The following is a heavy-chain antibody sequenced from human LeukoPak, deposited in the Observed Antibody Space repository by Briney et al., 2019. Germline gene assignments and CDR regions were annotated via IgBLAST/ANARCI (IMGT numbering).Heavy chain of an antibody. CDR3: ARVAAAGYFFDY. CDR1: GYTFTSYG. V-gene: IGHV1-18*01. CDR2: ISAYNGNT. J-gene: IGHJ4*02. D-gene: IGHD6-13*01. Sequence: GASVKVSCEASGYTFTSYGISWVRLAPGQGLEWMGWISAYNGNTNYAQKLQGRVTMTTDTSTSTAYMELRSLRSDDTAVYYCARVAAAGYFFDYWGQGTLVTVSS.